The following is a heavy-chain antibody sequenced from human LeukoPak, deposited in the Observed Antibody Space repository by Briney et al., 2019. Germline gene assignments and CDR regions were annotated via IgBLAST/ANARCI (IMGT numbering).Heavy chain of an antibody. V-gene: IGHV1-24*01. CDR3: ATRSIKAVLHPYYYYGMDV. D-gene: IGHD2-8*01. J-gene: IGHJ6*02. Sequence: GASVKVSCMLSGYTLTELSIHWVRQAPGKGLEWMGGFDPEDGETIYAQKFQGRVTMTADTSTDTAYMELSSLRSEDTAVYYCATRSIKAVLHPYYYYGMDVWGQGTTVTVSS. CDR1: GYTLTELS. CDR2: FDPEDGET.